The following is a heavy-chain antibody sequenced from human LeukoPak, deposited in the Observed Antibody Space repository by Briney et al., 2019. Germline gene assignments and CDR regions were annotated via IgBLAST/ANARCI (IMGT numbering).Heavy chain of an antibody. CDR1: GYTFTGYY. CDR3: ARGGWGSSPYFDY. D-gene: IGHD6-6*01. V-gene: IGHV1-2*02. Sequence: ASVKVSCKTSGYTFTGYYMHWVRQAPGQGLEWMGSVDADTGDTNYPQNFQGRVTMTRDTSISTAYMELSSLRYDDTAVYYCARGGWGSSPYFDYWGQGTLVTVSS. J-gene: IGHJ4*02. CDR2: VDADTGDT.